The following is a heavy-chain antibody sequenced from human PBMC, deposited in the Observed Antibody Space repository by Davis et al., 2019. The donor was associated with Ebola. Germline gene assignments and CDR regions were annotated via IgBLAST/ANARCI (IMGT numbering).Heavy chain of an antibody. D-gene: IGHD4-17*01. CDR3: ARDTVTHYRDDYYYYYGMDV. Sequence: PSETLSLTCTVSGGSISSSSYYWSWIRQPAGKGLEWIGRIYTSGSTNYNPSLKSRVTISVDTSKNQFSLKLSSVTAADTAVYYCARDTVTHYRDDYYYYYGMDVWGQGTTVTVSS. J-gene: IGHJ6*02. CDR2: IYTSGST. V-gene: IGHV4-61*02. CDR1: GGSISSSSYY.